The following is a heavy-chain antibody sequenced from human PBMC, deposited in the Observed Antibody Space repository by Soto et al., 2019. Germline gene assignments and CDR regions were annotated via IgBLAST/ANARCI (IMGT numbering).Heavy chain of an antibody. D-gene: IGHD3-22*01. V-gene: IGHV1-18*01. CDR1: GYTFTSYG. Sequence: QVQLVQSGAEVKKPGASVKVSCKASGYTFTSYGISWVRQAPGQGLEWMGWISAYNGNTNYAQKLQGRVTMTTDTSTSTAYMELRSLRSDDTAVYYCARDHHYYDSSGYYGPPFKWGQGTLVTVSS. CDR2: ISAYNGNT. J-gene: IGHJ4*02. CDR3: ARDHHYYDSSGYYGPPFK.